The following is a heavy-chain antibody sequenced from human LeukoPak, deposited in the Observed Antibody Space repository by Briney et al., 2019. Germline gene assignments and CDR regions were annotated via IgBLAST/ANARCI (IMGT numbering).Heavy chain of an antibody. CDR3: ARGIPLGEVAFDI. D-gene: IGHD3-16*01. V-gene: IGHV3-23*01. CDR2: IGGSGGSGGST. J-gene: IGHJ3*02. CDR1: GFTFSSYA. Sequence: GGSLRLSCAASGFTFSSYAMSWLRQAPGKGLEWVSGIGGSGGSGGSTYYADSVKGRFTISRDNAKNSLYLQMNSLRDEDTAVYYCARGIPLGEVAFDIWGQGTLVSVSS.